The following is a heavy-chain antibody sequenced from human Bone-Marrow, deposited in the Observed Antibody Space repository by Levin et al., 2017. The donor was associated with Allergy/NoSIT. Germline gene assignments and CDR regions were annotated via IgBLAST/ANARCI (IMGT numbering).Heavy chain of an antibody. CDR1: GGTFSSYA. D-gene: IGHD3-22*01. CDR2: IIPIFGTA. V-gene: IGHV1-69*06. J-gene: IGHJ3*02. Sequence: SVKVSCKASGGTFSSYAISWVRQAPGQGLEWMGGIIPIFGTANYAQKFQGRVTITADKSTSTAYMELSSLRSEDTAVYYCARASGYYDSSGYYSYAFDIWGQGTMVTVSS. CDR3: ARASGYYDSSGYYSYAFDI.